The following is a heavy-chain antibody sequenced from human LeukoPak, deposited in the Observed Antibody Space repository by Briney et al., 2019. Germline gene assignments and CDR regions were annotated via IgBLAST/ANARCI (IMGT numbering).Heavy chain of an antibody. Sequence: SVNVSCKPSGGTLGRHGISWVRQAPGQRREGMGGIIPIFGITNYPQKFQDRVTITADESRTTASMYMSSLEYDDTAIYYCARGVVVTAAEVAFDIWGQGTMLTVSS. CDR3: ARGVVVTAAEVAFDI. J-gene: IGHJ3*02. V-gene: IGHV1-69*13. CDR1: GGTLGRHG. D-gene: IGHD2-21*02. CDR2: IIPIFGIT.